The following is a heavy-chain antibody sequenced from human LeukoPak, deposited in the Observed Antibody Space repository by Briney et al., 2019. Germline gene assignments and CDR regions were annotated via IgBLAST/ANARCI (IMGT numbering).Heavy chain of an antibody. J-gene: IGHJ6*04. Sequence: PGGSLRLSCAASGFTFSSYSMNWVRQAPGKGLEWVSYISSSSSTIYYADSVKGRFTISRDNAKNSLYLQMNSLRVEDTGIYYCVKVAKYYYGSETYYFFEHWGKGTPVTASS. CDR3: VKVAKYYYGSETYYFFEH. CDR1: GFTFSSYS. V-gene: IGHV3-48*01. D-gene: IGHD3-10*01. CDR2: ISSSSSTI.